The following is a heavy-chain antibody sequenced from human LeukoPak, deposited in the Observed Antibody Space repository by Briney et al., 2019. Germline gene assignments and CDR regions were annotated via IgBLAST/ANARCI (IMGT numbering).Heavy chain of an antibody. Sequence: EGSLRLSCAASGFSFSDYGMNWVRQAPGKGLEWVSGISGSGDNTYYADSVKGRFTISRDNSKNTLYVQVNSLGTEDTAAYYCAKGSYYDSSGSFYFDYWGQGTLVTVSS. CDR2: ISGSGDNT. V-gene: IGHV3-23*01. CDR1: GFSFSDYG. CDR3: AKGSYYDSSGSFYFDY. J-gene: IGHJ4*02. D-gene: IGHD3-22*01.